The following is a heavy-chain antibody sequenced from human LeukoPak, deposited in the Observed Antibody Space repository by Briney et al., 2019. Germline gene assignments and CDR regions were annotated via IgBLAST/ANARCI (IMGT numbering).Heavy chain of an antibody. CDR1: GFTFSSYA. CDR3: ARGDLSGCSSTSCPLFDY. Sequence: GGSLRLSCAASGFTFSSYAMSWVRQAPGKGLEWVSYISSSGSIIYYADSVKGRFTISRDNARDSLYLQMSSLRAEDTAVYYCARGDLSGCSSTSCPLFDYWGQGTLVTVSS. J-gene: IGHJ4*02. D-gene: IGHD2-2*01. CDR2: ISSSGSII. V-gene: IGHV3-48*04.